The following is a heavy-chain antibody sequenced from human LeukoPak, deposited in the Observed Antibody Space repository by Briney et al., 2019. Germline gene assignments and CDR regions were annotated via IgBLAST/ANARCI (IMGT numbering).Heavy chain of an antibody. CDR3: ARDRAYGDHYFDY. V-gene: IGHV4-4*07. CDR2: IYTSGST. CDR1: GGSISNYY. J-gene: IGHJ4*02. Sequence: SETPSLTCTVSGGSISNYYWSWIRQPAGKGLEWIGRIYTSGSTNYNPSLKSRVTMSVDTSKNQFSLRLSSVTAADTAVYYCARDRAYGDHYFDYWGQGTLVTVSS. D-gene: IGHD4-17*01.